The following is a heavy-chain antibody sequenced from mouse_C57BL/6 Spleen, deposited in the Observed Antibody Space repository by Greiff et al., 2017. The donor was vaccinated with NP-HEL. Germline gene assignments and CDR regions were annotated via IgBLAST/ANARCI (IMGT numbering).Heavy chain of an antibody. Sequence: QVQLKQPGTELVKPGASVKLSCKASGYTFTSYWMHWVKQRPGQGLEWIGNINPSNGGTNYNEKFKSKATLTVDKSSSTAYMQLSSLTSEDSAVYYCARWGYYGSSYRYYFDYWGQGTTLTVSS. CDR3: ARWGYYGSSYRYYFDY. V-gene: IGHV1-53*01. CDR1: GYTFTSYW. CDR2: INPSNGGT. J-gene: IGHJ2*01. D-gene: IGHD1-1*01.